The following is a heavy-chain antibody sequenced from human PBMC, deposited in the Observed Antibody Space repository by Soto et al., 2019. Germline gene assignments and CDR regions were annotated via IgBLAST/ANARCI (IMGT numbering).Heavy chain of an antibody. CDR1: CCSINNYSYY. CDR3: ARRVAATGDFDY. V-gene: IGHV4-39*01. J-gene: IGHJ4*02. D-gene: IGHD2-15*01. CDR2: IYYSGST. Sequence: SGTPSPPFALFCCSINNYSYYWGWVPQPPGKGLEWIGSIYYSGSTYYNPSLKSRVTISVDTSKNQFSLKLSSVTAADTAVYYCARRVAATGDFDYWGQGTLVTVSS.